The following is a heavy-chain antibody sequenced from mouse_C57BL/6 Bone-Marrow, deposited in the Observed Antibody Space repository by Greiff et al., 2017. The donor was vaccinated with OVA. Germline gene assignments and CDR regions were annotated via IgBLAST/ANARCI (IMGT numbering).Heavy chain of an antibody. J-gene: IGHJ1*03. CDR3: ARGGNSNWYFDV. CDR2: IYPGDGAT. D-gene: IGHD2-5*01. Sequence: VQLQQSGAELVKPGASVKISCKASGYAFSSYWMNWVKQRPGKGLEWIGQIYPGDGATNYNGKFKGKATLTADKSSSTAYMQLSSLTSEDSAVYFCARGGNSNWYFDVWGTGTTVTVSS. CDR1: GYAFSSYW. V-gene: IGHV1-80*01.